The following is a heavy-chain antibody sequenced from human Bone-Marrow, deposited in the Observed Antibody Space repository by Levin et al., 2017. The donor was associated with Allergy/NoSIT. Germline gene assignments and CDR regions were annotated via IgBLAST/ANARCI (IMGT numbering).Heavy chain of an antibody. D-gene: IGHD2-15*01. Sequence: LSLTCAASGFRFRDYAMNWVRQAPGKGLEWVSSISESGDITDYADSVKGRFAISRDNSRNTLFLQMNSLRPDDTAVYYCAKQYVVGGWGQGTLVTVSS. J-gene: IGHJ4*02. CDR3: AKQYVVGG. CDR1: GFRFRDYA. CDR2: ISESGDIT. V-gene: IGHV3-23*01.